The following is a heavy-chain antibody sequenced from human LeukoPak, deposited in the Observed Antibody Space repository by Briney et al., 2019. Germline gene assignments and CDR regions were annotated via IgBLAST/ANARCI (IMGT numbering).Heavy chain of an antibody. J-gene: IGHJ5*02. CDR3: ASAPYSSGWYPFDP. V-gene: IGHV4-4*07. Sequence: SETLSLTCTVPGGSIISYYWSWIRQLAGKGLERIGRIYASGSTNYNPSLKSRVTMSVDTSKNQFSQKLSSVSAADTAVYYCASAPYSSGWYPFDPWGQGTLVTVSS. D-gene: IGHD6-19*01. CDR1: GGSIISYY. CDR2: IYASGST.